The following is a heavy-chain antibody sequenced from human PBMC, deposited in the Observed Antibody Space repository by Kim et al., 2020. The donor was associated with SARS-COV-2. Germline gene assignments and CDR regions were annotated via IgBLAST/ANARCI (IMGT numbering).Heavy chain of an antibody. CDR2: IYHNGAP. CDR1: GDSITNYY. V-gene: IGHV4-59*13. CDR3: VRDGRGQDHFDY. D-gene: IGHD1-1*01. J-gene: IGHJ4*02. Sequence: SETLSLTCSVSGDSITNYYWNWVRQSPGKGLEWIGYIYHNGAPNYNPSLKSRLTLSMDTSKNQFSLTLTSVTAADTAVYYCVRDGRGQDHFDYWGQGAL.